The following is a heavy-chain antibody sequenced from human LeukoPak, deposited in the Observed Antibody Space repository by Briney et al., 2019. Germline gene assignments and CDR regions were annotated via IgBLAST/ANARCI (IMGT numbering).Heavy chain of an antibody. CDR1: GGSISSYY. V-gene: IGHV4-4*07. D-gene: IGHD2-2*01. Sequence: PSETLSLTCTVAGGSISSYYWSWIRQPAGKGLEWIGRIYTSGSTNYNPSLKSRVTISVDKSKNQFSLKLSSVTAADTAVYYCGRDTTYCSSTSCYGVHDYWGQGTLVTVSS. CDR3: GRDTTYCSSTSCYGVHDY. J-gene: IGHJ4*02. CDR2: IYTSGST.